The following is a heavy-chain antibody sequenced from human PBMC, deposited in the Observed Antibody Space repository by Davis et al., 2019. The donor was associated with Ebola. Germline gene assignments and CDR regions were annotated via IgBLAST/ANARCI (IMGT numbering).Heavy chain of an antibody. J-gene: IGHJ4*02. Sequence: GESLKISCAASGFTFSSYAMSWVRQAPGKGLEWVSAISGSGGSTYYADSVKGRFTISRDNSKNTLYLQMNSLRAEDTAVYYCAKDRHSSSSGTYYFDYWGQGTLVTVSS. CDR3: AKDRHSSSSGTYYFDY. CDR2: ISGSGGST. D-gene: IGHD6-6*01. V-gene: IGHV3-23*01. CDR1: GFTFSSYA.